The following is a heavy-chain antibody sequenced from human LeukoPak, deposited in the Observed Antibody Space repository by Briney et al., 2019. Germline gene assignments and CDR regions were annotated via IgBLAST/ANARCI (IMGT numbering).Heavy chain of an antibody. CDR1: GFTFSSYW. J-gene: IGHJ5*02. CDR3: ARGYCSSSSCLSRFADH. V-gene: IGHV3-74*01. Sequence: GGSLRPSCAASGFTFSSYWMHWVRQAPGKGLVWVARISSDGRTTSYADSVEGRFTISRDNAENTLSLKMNSLRVEDTAVYFCARGYCSSSSCLSRFADHWGQGTLVAVSS. CDR2: ISSDGRTT. D-gene: IGHD2-2*01.